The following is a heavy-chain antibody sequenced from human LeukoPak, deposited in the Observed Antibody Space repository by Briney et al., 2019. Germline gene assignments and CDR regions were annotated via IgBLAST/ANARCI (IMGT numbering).Heavy chain of an antibody. V-gene: IGHV1-8*01. J-gene: IGHJ6*02. Sequence: ASVKVSCKASGYTFTSYDINWVRQATGQGLEWMGWMNPNSGNTGYAQKFQGRVTMTRNTSISTVYMELSSLRSEDTAAYYCARGKKAGSGWYVPYYYYGMDVWGQGTTVTVSS. CDR2: MNPNSGNT. CDR3: ARGKKAGSGWYVPYYYYGMDV. D-gene: IGHD6-19*01. CDR1: GYTFTSYD.